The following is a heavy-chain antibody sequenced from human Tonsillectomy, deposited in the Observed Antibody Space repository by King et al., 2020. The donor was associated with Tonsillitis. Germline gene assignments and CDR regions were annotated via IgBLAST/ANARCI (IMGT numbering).Heavy chain of an antibody. Sequence: VQLVESGGDLVQPAGSLRLYCAVSGVISSDHDMDWVRQAPGKGLEWVGRIRNKALEVAIQYAASVKGRFTISRDDSRDSLYLQMNNLKTDDTAIYYCVCYLSGYPNWGQGTLVTVSS. J-gene: IGHJ4*02. CDR1: GVISSDHD. CDR2: IRNKALEVAI. D-gene: IGHD3-9*01. CDR3: VCYLSGYPN. V-gene: IGHV3-72*01.